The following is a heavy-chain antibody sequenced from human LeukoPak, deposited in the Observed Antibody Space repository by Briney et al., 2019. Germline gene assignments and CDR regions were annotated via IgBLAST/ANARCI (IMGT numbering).Heavy chain of an antibody. D-gene: IGHD2-15*01. CDR2: ISAYNGNT. J-gene: IGHJ5*02. CDR1: GYTFTSYG. Sequence: ASVKVSCKASGYTFTSYGISWVRQAPGQGLEWMGWISAYNGNTNYAQKPQGRVTMTTDTSTSTAYMELRSLRSDDTAVYYCARAGDIVVVSPADWFDPWGQGTLVTVSS. V-gene: IGHV1-18*01. CDR3: ARAGDIVVVSPADWFDP.